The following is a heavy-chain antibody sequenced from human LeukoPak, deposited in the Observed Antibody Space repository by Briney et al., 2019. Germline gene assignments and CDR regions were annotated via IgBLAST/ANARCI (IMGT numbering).Heavy chain of an antibody. CDR3: ANHIKAAAPNPLWY. D-gene: IGHD2-21*01. CDR2: ISGSGGST. Sequence: TGGSLRLSCAASGFTFSSYGMSWVRQAPGKGLEWVSAISGSGGSTYYADSVKGRFTISRDNSKNTLYLQMNSLRAEDTAVYYCANHIKAAAPNPLWYWGQGTLVTVSS. V-gene: IGHV3-23*01. J-gene: IGHJ4*02. CDR1: GFTFSSYG.